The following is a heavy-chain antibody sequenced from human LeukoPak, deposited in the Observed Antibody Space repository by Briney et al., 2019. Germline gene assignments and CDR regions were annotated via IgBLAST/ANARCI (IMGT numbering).Heavy chain of an antibody. J-gene: IGHJ4*02. CDR3: AREATAGGDDY. Sequence: PGGSLRLSCAASGFTVSSNYMSRVRQAPGKGLEWVSVIYSGGSTYYADSVKGRFTISRDNSKNTLYLQMNSLRAEDTAVYYCAREATAGGDDYWGQGTLVTVSS. V-gene: IGHV3-53*01. CDR2: IYSGGST. CDR1: GFTVSSNY. D-gene: IGHD5-18*01.